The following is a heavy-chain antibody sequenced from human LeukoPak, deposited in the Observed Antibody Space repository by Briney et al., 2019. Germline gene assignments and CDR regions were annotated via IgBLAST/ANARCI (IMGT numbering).Heavy chain of an antibody. CDR1: GGTFSSYA. Sequence: SVKVSCKASGGTFSSYAISWVRQAPGQGLEWMGRIIPILGIANYAQKFQGRVTITADKSTSTAYMELSSLRSEDTAVYYCARDSKEYSSGWYPCDYWGQGTLVTVSS. CDR3: ARDSKEYSSGWYPCDY. D-gene: IGHD6-19*01. V-gene: IGHV1-69*04. J-gene: IGHJ4*02. CDR2: IIPILGIA.